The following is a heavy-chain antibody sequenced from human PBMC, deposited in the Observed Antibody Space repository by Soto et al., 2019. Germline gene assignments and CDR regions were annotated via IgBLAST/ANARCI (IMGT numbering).Heavy chain of an antibody. CDR2: ISPMFGAA. V-gene: IGHV1-69*19. Sequence: QVQLVQSGAEMQKPGSSVKVSCQSSGGTFNTYAMNWVLQAPGQGPEWMGDISPMFGAANYAPKFQGRVTITADESTGTSYMQLSSLTSEDTALYFCAREVQVHTPAFVYWGQGTLVTVSS. CDR3: AREVQVHTPAFVY. CDR1: GGTFNTYA. J-gene: IGHJ4*02. D-gene: IGHD3-10*01.